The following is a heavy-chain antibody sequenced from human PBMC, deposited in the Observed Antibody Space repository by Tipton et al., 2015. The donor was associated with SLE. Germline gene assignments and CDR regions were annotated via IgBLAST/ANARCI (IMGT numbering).Heavy chain of an antibody. V-gene: IGHV4-38-2*01. Sequence: LRLSCAVSGYSISSGYYWGWIRQPPGKGLEWIGSIYHSGSTYYNPSLKSRVTISVDTSKNHFSLKLNSVTAADTAVYYCVRGFWSGYPGWGQGTLVTVSS. J-gene: IGHJ4*02. CDR1: GYSISSGYY. CDR2: IYHSGST. D-gene: IGHD3-3*01. CDR3: VRGFWSGYPG.